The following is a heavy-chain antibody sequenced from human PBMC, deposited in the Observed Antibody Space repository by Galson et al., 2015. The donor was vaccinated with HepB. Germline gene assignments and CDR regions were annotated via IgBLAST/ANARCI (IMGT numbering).Heavy chain of an antibody. CDR1: GGSIDTYY. V-gene: IGHV4-59*01. J-gene: IGHJ4*02. Sequence: LSLTCTVSGGSIDTYYWSWIRQPPGRGLEWIGYVYYTGSTNYRPSLKGRITISLDKPRKQFSLRLGSVTAADTAVYYCARSELGTISHFDSWGRGILVTVSS. D-gene: IGHD5-24*01. CDR3: ARSELGTISHFDS. CDR2: VYYTGST.